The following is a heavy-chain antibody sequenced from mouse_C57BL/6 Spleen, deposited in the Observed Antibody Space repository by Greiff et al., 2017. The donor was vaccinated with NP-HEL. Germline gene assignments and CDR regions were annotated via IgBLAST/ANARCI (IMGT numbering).Heavy chain of an antibody. CDR3: TRNYDAYYRRYFDV. V-gene: IGHV1-15*01. Sequence: VQLQQSGAELVRPGASVTLSCKASGYTFTDYEMHWVKQTPVHGLEWIGAIDPATGGTAYNQKFKGKAILTADKSSSTAYMELRSLTSEDSAVYYCTRNYDAYYRRYFDVWGTGTTVTVSS. CDR2: IDPATGGT. D-gene: IGHD2-3*01. J-gene: IGHJ1*03. CDR1: GYTFTDYE.